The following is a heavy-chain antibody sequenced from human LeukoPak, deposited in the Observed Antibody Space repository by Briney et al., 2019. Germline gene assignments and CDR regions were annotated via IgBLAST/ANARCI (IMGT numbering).Heavy chain of an antibody. CDR2: IFYLGNT. CDR3: ARAPTESSSWSLYYYYYGMDV. CDR1: GGSISSGNYY. V-gene: IGHV4-30-4*01. Sequence: NTSQTLSLTCTVSGGSISSGNYYWSWIRQPPGKGLEWIGYIFYLGNTYYTPSLKSRVTISVDTSKNQFSLKLSSVTAADTAVYYCARAPTESSSWSLYYYYYGMDVWGQGTTVTVSS. J-gene: IGHJ6*02. D-gene: IGHD6-13*01.